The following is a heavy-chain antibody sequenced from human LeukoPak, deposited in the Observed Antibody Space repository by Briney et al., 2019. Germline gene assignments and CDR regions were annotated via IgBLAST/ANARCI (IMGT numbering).Heavy chain of an antibody. CDR3: ATLRAGSQRYYYYGIDV. Sequence: SETLSLTCAVYGVSFSGYYWSWLRQPPGKGLVWIGEINHSGSNNYNPLLKSRVTISVNTSKKQSFLKLSAVTAADTAVYYCATLRAGSQRYYYYGIDVWGQGNTVTVSS. CDR1: GVSFSGYY. V-gene: IGHV4-34*01. D-gene: IGHD1-1*01. CDR2: INHSGSN. J-gene: IGHJ6*02.